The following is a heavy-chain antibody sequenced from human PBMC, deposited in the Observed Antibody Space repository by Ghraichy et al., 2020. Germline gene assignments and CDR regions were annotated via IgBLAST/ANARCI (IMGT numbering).Heavy chain of an antibody. Sequence: SVKVSCKASGGTFSSYAISWVRQAPGQGLEWMGGIIPIFGTANYAQKFQGRVTITTDESTSTAYMELSSLRSEDTAVYYCARMGRDGYNTVAKGYYYGMDVWGQGTTVTVSS. J-gene: IGHJ6*02. CDR3: ARMGRDGYNTVAKGYYYGMDV. V-gene: IGHV1-69*05. CDR1: GGTFSSYA. CDR2: IIPIFGTA. D-gene: IGHD5-24*01.